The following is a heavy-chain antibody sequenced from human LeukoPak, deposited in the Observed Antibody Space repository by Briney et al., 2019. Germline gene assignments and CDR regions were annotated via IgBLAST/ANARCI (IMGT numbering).Heavy chain of an antibody. D-gene: IGHD2-21*02. Sequence: ASVKVSCKASGYTFTSYYMHWVRLAPGQGPEWMGIINPSGGSTSYAQKFQGRVAMTRDTSTSTVYMELSSLRSEDTAVYYCARDQVLPYCGGDCYTPGGFDYWGQGTLVTVSS. CDR1: GYTFTSYY. V-gene: IGHV1-46*01. CDR2: INPSGGST. J-gene: IGHJ4*02. CDR3: ARDQVLPYCGGDCYTPGGFDY.